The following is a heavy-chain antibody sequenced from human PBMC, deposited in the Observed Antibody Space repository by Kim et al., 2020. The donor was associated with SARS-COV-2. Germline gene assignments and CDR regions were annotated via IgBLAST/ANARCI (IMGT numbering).Heavy chain of an antibody. CDR2: INDGDGKK. CDR3: SKKALDAIWNQFYAYY. Sequence: GGSLRLSCAVSGFMIGNHAMSWVRQAPGKGLEWVSIINDGDGKKYYADSVKGRFTVSRDLSTNTLFLQLTTLRAEDTGTYYCSKKALDAIWNQFYAYYWG. J-gene: IGHJ4*01. D-gene: IGHD1-1*01. CDR1: GFMIGNHA. V-gene: IGHV3-23*01.